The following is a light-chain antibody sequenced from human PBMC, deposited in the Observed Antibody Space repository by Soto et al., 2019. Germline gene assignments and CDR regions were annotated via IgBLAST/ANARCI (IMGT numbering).Light chain of an antibody. CDR2: DVR. J-gene: IGLJ2*01. CDR1: SSDIGAYEH. Sequence: QSALTQPSSMSGSPGQSITISCTGTSSDIGAYEHVSWYQQYPGRAPKLLIFDVRDRPSGVSNRFSGSKSGATASLTISGLQADDEADYYCVSYTSRTNLVVFGTGTKLTVL. V-gene: IGLV2-14*03. CDR3: VSYTSRTNLVV.